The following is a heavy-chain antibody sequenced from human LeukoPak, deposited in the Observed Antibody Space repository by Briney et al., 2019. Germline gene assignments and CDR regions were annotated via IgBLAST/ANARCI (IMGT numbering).Heavy chain of an antibody. Sequence: PGGSVRLSCAVSGFTFSNYAMTWVRQAPGKGLEWVSSVSGSGGRTYYAASVKGRFTISRDNSKNTLYVQLDSLRAEDTAVYYCAKSGGLVRGVLGYWGHRTLVTVSS. V-gene: IGHV3-23*01. CDR3: AKSGGLVRGVLGY. CDR2: VSGSGGRT. J-gene: IGHJ4*01. CDR1: GFTFSNYA. D-gene: IGHD3-10*01.